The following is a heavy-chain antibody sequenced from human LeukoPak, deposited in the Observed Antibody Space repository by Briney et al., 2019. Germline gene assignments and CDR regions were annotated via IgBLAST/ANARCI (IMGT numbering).Heavy chain of an antibody. J-gene: IGHJ6*03. D-gene: IGHD3-10*01. Sequence: ASVKVSCKASGYTFTGYYMHWVRQAPGQGLEWMGWINPNSGGTNYAQKFQGRVTMTRVTSISTAYMELSSLRSDDTAVYYCARDMKLLWFGELVSYYYYYMDVWGKGTTVTVSS. CDR1: GYTFTGYY. CDR2: INPNSGGT. V-gene: IGHV1-2*02. CDR3: ARDMKLLWFGELVSYYYYYMDV.